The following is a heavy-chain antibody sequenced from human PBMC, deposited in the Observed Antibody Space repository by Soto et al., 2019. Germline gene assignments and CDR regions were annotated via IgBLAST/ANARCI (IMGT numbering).Heavy chain of an antibody. CDR2: IDPNDGDA. Sequence: QLGQSGAELKKPGATVKISCKISGYTFTDHYIHWLRQAPGKGPEWMGFIDPNDGDAVYADRLQDRVTLTADTALDTVFIEVSSLRSEDTAVYYCASELQGNMAPAFWGQGTQVTVSS. D-gene: IGHD3-10*01. V-gene: IGHV1-69-2*01. CDR3: ASELQGNMAPAF. J-gene: IGHJ4*02. CDR1: GYTFTDHY.